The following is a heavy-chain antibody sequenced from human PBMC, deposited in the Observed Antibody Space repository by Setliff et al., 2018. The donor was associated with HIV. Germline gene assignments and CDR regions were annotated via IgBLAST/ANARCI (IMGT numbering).Heavy chain of an antibody. CDR2: ISSYNDNT. CDR1: GYSFTNYG. D-gene: IGHD2-15*01. Sequence: GASVKVSCKASGYSFTNYGISWVRQAPGQGLEWMGWISSYNDNTNYALNLQGRVTMTTDTSTSTAYMELRGLRSDDTAVYYCARDDVGYCRGGSCYHLFDTFDIWGQGTVVTVSS. V-gene: IGHV1-18*01. CDR3: ARDDVGYCRGGSCYHLFDTFDI. J-gene: IGHJ3*02.